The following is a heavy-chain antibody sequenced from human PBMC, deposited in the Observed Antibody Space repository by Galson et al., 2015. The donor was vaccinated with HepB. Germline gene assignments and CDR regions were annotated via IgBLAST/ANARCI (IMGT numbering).Heavy chain of an antibody. CDR2: ISSSSSYI. Sequence: SLRLSCAASGFTFSSYSMNWVRQAPGKGLEWVSSISSSSSYIYYADSVKGRFTISRDNAKNSLYLQMNSLRAEDTAVYYCARDLGGAIVVVPAAQFRDWGQGTLVTVSS. D-gene: IGHD2-2*01. V-gene: IGHV3-21*01. CDR3: ARDLGGAIVVVPAAQFRD. J-gene: IGHJ1*01. CDR1: GFTFSSYS.